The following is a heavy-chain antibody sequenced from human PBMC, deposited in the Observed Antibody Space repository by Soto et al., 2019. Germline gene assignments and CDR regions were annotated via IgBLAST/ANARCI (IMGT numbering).Heavy chain of an antibody. V-gene: IGHV4-39*01. CDR2: VFYTGFT. CDR1: GASISGSYYY. Sequence: SETLSLTCAVSGASISGSYYYWSWLRHSPGKGPEWIGSVFYTGFTSYNPSLESRVSVSVDTSKSQFSLKLSAVTAADTAVYYCATSQKGYNWNYFDHWGQGALVTVSS. D-gene: IGHD1-20*01. CDR3: ATSQKGYNWNYFDH. J-gene: IGHJ4*02.